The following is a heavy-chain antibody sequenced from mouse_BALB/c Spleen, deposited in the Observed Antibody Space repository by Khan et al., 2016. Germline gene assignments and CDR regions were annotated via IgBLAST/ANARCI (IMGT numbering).Heavy chain of an antibody. CDR3: ARSMSTTWFAY. D-gene: IGHD2-4*01. V-gene: IGHV1-7*01. J-gene: IGHJ3*01. CDR1: GYTFTSYW. Sequence: QVQLQQSGAELAKPGASVKMSCKASGYTFTSYWMHWVKQRPGQGLEWIGYINPSTGYTEYNQKFKDKATLTADKSSSTAYMQLSSLTSEDSAVYYCARSMSTTWFAYWGQGTLVTVSA. CDR2: INPSTGYT.